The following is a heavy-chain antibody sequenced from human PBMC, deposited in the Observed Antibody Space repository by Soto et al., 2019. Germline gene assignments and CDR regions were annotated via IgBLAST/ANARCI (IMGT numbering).Heavy chain of an antibody. V-gene: IGHV3-9*01. J-gene: IGHJ4*02. CDR3: VRSKGGYSYGTPFDY. D-gene: IGHD5-18*01. Sequence: EVQLEESGGALVQPGRSLRLSCAASGFTFDDYAMYWVRQVLGKGLEWVSSISWNSGNIGYADSVKGRFTTSRDNAENSVYLQRNSLRPEDTAVYYCVRSKGGYSYGTPFDYWGQGTLVTVSS. CDR2: ISWNSGNI. CDR1: GFTFDDYA.